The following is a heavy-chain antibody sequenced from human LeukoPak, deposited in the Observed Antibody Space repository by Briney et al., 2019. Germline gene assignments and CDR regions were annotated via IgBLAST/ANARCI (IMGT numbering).Heavy chain of an antibody. J-gene: IGHJ4*02. D-gene: IGHD5-18*01. CDR3: AREDTATIDY. CDR1: GGSISSGGYY. CDR2: IYYSGST. V-gene: IGHV4-31*03. Sequence: SETLSLTCTVSGGSISSGGYYWSWIRQHPGKGLEWIGYIYYSGSTYYNPSLKSRVTISVDTSKNQFSLELSSVTAADTAVYYCAREDTATIDYWGQGTLVTVSS.